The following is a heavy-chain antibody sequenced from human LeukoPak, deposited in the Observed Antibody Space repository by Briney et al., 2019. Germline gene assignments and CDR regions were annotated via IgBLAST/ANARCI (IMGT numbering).Heavy chain of an antibody. Sequence: SVKVSCKASGGTFSSYAISWVRQAPGQGLEWMGGIIPIFGTANYAQKFQGRVTITTDESTSTAYMELSSLRSEDTAVYYCARTRYYYDSSGYLAYWGQGTLVTVSS. CDR2: IIPIFGTA. CDR3: ARTRYYYDSSGYLAY. V-gene: IGHV1-69*05. J-gene: IGHJ4*02. D-gene: IGHD3-22*01. CDR1: GGTFSSYA.